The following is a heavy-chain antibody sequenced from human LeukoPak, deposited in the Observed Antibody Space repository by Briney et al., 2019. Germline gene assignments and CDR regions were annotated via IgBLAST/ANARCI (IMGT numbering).Heavy chain of an antibody. V-gene: IGHV1-8*03. CDR2: MNANSGNT. CDR1: GYTFTSYD. J-gene: IGHJ4*02. CDR3: AVVGEYCSSTSCYNRFDY. D-gene: IGHD2-2*02. Sequence: ASVKVSCKASGYTFTSYDINWVRQATGQGLEWMGWMNANSGNTGYAQKFQGRVTITRNTSISTDYMELSSLRSEDTAVYYCAVVGEYCSSTSCYNRFDYWGQGTLVSVSS.